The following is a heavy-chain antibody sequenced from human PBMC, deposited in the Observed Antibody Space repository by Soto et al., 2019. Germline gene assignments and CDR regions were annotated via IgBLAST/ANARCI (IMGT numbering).Heavy chain of an antibody. D-gene: IGHD4-17*01. CDR2: ISGSGGST. J-gene: IGHJ4*02. CDR1: GFTFSSYA. CDR3: ARDRDWHTTGCYFDL. V-gene: IGHV3-23*01. Sequence: GGSLRLSCAASGFTFSSYAMSWVRQAPGKGLEWVSAISGSGGSTYYADSVKGRFTISRDNSKNTLYLQMNSLRAEDTAVYYCARDRDWHTTGCYFDLWGQGTLVTVSS.